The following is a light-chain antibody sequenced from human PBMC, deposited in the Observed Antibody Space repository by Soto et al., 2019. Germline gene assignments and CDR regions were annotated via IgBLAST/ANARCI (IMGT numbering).Light chain of an antibody. V-gene: IGKV3-11*01. CDR3: QQRSNWPPIT. J-gene: IGKJ5*01. CDR2: GAS. CDR1: RSVHNF. Sequence: EVLLPQSPATLSLSPGDRGALSFKASRSVHNFLAWYQQRPGQAPRLLIYGASNRAAGIPARFSGSGSGTDFTLTISSLEPEDFAVYYCQQRSNWPPITFGQGTRLEIK.